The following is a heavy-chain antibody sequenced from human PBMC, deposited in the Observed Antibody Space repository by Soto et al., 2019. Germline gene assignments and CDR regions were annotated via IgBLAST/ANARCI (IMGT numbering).Heavy chain of an antibody. CDR3: ARAPRESPAMVDY. V-gene: IGHV3-53*04. CDR2: IYSGGST. D-gene: IGHD5-18*01. CDR1: GFTVSSNY. Sequence: PGGSLRLSCAASGFTVSSNYMSWVRQAPGKGLEWVSVIYSGGSTYYADSVKSRFTISRHNSKNTLYLQMNSLRAEDTAVYYCARAPRESPAMVDYWGQGTLVTVSS. J-gene: IGHJ4*02.